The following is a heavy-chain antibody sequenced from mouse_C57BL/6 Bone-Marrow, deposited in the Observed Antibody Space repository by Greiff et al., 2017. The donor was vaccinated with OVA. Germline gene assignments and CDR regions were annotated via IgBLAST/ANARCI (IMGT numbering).Heavy chain of an antibody. CDR3: ARWMVVATTGDAMDY. D-gene: IGHD1-1*01. Sequence: QVQLQQSGAELVRPGASVKLSCKASGYTFTDYYINWVKQRPGQGLEWIARIYPGSGNTYYNEKFKGKATLTAEKSSSTAYMQLSSLTSEDSAVYCCARWMVVATTGDAMDYWGQGTSVTVSS. V-gene: IGHV1-76*01. CDR2: IYPGSGNT. CDR1: GYTFTDYY. J-gene: IGHJ4*01.